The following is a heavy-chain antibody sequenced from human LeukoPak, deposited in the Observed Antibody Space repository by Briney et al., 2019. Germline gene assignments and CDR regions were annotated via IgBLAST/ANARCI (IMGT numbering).Heavy chain of an antibody. D-gene: IGHD3-22*01. CDR1: GGSVSSGSYY. CDR2: IYYSGST. V-gene: IGHV4-61*01. CDR3: ASGLGGVFDYYDSSGYYTIDY. J-gene: IGHJ4*02. Sequence: PSETLSLTCTVSGGSVSSGSYYWSWIRQPPGKGLEWIGYIYYSGSTNYNPSLKSRVTISVDTSKNQFSLKLSPVTAADTAVYYCASGLGGVFDYYDSSGYYTIDYWGQGTLVTVSS.